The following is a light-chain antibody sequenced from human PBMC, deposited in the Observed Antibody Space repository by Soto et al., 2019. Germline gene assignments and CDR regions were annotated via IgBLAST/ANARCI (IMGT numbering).Light chain of an antibody. CDR1: QDITNY. CDR3: QKYFGVPWT. CDR2: AAS. V-gene: IGKV1-9*01. J-gene: IGKJ1*01. Sequence: QLTQSPSSLSASVGDRVTITCRASQDITNYLGWYQQRSGKAPRLLIYAASTLQRGVPSRFSGSGSGTDFTLTISSLQPEDFATYYCQKYFGVPWTIGQGTKVEIK.